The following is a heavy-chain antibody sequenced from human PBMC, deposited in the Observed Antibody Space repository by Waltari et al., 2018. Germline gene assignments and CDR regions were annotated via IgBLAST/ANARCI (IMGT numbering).Heavy chain of an antibody. Sequence: EVQLLESGGGLVQPGGSLRLSCAASGFTFNTSAMSWVRQSPGKGLQWVAAFSGSGGTTYYADSVKGRFTISRDNSKNTLYLQMNSLRAEDTALYYCAKVARGSGSIYYFDYWGQGTLVTVSS. CDR2: FSGSGGTT. CDR3: AKVARGSGSIYYFDY. J-gene: IGHJ4*02. V-gene: IGHV3-23*01. D-gene: IGHD3-10*01. CDR1: GFTFNTSA.